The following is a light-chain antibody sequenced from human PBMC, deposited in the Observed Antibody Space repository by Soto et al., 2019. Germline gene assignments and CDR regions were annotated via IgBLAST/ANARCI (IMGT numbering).Light chain of an antibody. CDR3: QQYNSWPRT. J-gene: IGKJ4*01. CDR2: GAS. Sequence: EIVMTQSPATLSVSPGERATLSCRASQSVSSNLAWYRQKPGQAPRLLIFGASTRAIGLPARFSGSGSGTEFTLTISSLQSEDFAVYYCQQYNSWPRTFGGGTKVDIK. V-gene: IGKV3-15*01. CDR1: QSVSSN.